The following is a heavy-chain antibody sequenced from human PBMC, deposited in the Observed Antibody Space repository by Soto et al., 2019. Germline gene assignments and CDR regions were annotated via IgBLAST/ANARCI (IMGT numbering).Heavy chain of an antibody. J-gene: IGHJ4*02. D-gene: IGHD3-3*01. CDR1: GFTFSSYS. CDR3: AREAIFGVVTHFDY. V-gene: IGHV3-48*01. Sequence: GGSLRLSCAASGFTFSSYSMNWVRQAPGKGLEWVSYISSSSSTIYYADSVKGRFTISRDNAKNSLYLQMNSLRAEDTAVYYCAREAIFGVVTHFDYWGQGTLVTVSS. CDR2: ISSSSSTI.